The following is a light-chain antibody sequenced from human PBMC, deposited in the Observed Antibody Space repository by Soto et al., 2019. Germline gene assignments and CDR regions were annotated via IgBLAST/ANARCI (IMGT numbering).Light chain of an antibody. J-gene: IGKJ4*01. V-gene: IGKV1-39*01. CDR3: QQSYSTPLT. Sequence: DIPMTQSPSSLYASVGDSVTITCRASQSISSYLNWYQQKPGKAPKLLIYAASSLQSGVPSRFSGSGSGTDFTLTISSLQPEDFATYYCQQSYSTPLTVGGGTKVEIK. CDR2: AAS. CDR1: QSISSY.